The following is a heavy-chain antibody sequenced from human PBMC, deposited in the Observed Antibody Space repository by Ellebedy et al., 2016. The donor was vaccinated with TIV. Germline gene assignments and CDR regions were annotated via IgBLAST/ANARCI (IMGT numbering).Heavy chain of an antibody. D-gene: IGHD6-19*01. J-gene: IGHJ4*02. CDR2: ISWNSGSI. Sequence: GGSLRLXXAASGFTFDDYAMHWVRQAPGKGLEWVSGISWNSGSIGYADSVKGRFTISRDNAKNSLYLQMNSLRAEDTAVYYCARGFGAYSSGWPEYFDYWGQGTLVTVSS. CDR3: ARGFGAYSSGWPEYFDY. CDR1: GFTFDDYA. V-gene: IGHV3-9*01.